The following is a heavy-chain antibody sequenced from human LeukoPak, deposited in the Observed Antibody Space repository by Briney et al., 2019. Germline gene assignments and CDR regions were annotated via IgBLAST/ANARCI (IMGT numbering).Heavy chain of an antibody. CDR3: ARTKEMATISYFDS. J-gene: IGHJ4*02. V-gene: IGHV3-48*04. Sequence: GGSLRLSCAASAFTFNSYSMNWVRQAPGKGLEWVSYIDGSGSTIHYADSVKGRFTISRDNAKNSLYLQMNSLRAEDTAVYYCARTKEMATISYFDSWGQGTLVTVSS. D-gene: IGHD5-24*01. CDR2: IDGSGSTI. CDR1: AFTFNSYS.